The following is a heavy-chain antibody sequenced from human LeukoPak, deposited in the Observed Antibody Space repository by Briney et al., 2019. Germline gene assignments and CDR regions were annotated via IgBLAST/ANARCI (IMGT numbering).Heavy chain of an antibody. D-gene: IGHD3-22*01. CDR1: GFTFSTYA. Sequence: PGGSLRLSCAASGFTFSTYAMSWVRQAPGKGLEWVSGTGASGITTHYAGSVKGRFTLSRDNSKNTLYLQMSSLRAEDTAVYYCAKHRDNGVSSGYHDFDFWGQGTLVTVSS. CDR2: TGASGITT. V-gene: IGHV3-23*01. J-gene: IGHJ4*02. CDR3: AKHRDNGVSSGYHDFDF.